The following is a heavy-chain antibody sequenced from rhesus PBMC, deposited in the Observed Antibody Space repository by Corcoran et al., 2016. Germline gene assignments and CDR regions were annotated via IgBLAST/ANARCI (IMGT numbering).Heavy chain of an antibody. D-gene: IGHD2-21*01. CDR3: ASPIYCTGSACLDY. CDR2: IPLSGST. Sequence: QVQLQASGPGLVKPSETLSLTCDVSGGPISIGYYYCRWLRPPQGKGLEWIGYIPLSGSTTDTPDLKGRVTSSRDTSKNQVSLKLGSVTAADTAVYYCASPIYCTGSACLDYWGQGVLVTVSS. V-gene: IGHV4-122*02. CDR1: GGPISIGYYY. J-gene: IGHJ4*01.